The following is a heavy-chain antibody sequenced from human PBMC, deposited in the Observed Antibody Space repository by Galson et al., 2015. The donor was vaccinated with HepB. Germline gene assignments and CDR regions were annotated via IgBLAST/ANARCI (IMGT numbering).Heavy chain of an antibody. CDR1: GFSFSDYV. V-gene: IGHV3-64*02. CDR3: VRGGEFDY. Sequence: SLRLSCAASGFSFSDYVMHWVRQAPGKGLEYVAAISRNGDKTYYVESVEGRFTVSRDNSKNILYLQTGSLRAEDMAMYYCVRGGEFDYWGQGALVTVSS. CDR2: ISRNGDKT. J-gene: IGHJ4*02.